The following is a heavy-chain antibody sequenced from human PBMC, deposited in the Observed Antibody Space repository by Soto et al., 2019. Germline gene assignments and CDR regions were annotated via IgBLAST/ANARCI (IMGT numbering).Heavy chain of an antibody. CDR2: IHPGDSDT. J-gene: IGHJ4*02. CDR1: GYIFTNYW. V-gene: IGHV5-51*01. CDR3: ARQDGNALFFFDF. Sequence: PGESRKISCQGSGYIFTNYWIRWVRQMPGTGLEWMGVIHPGDSDTTYSQCFKGQVTISVDTSISTAYLQLSSLTASDPAIYYCARQDGNALFFFDFWGLGTLVTVYS. D-gene: IGHD2-2*01.